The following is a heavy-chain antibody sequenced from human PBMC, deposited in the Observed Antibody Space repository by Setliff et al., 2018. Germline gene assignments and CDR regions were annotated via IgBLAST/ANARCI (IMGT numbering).Heavy chain of an antibody. CDR2: IYYSGST. V-gene: IGHV4-39*01. J-gene: IGHJ4*02. CDR1: GDSISSSSHY. CDR3: ATPGRRFGESIDY. Sequence: SETLSLTCTVSGDSISSSSHYWGWIRQPPGKGLEWIGCIYYSGSTYYNPSLKSRVTISVDTSKNQFSLKLTSVTAADTAVYYCATPGRRFGESIDYWGQGTLVTVSS. D-gene: IGHD3-10*01.